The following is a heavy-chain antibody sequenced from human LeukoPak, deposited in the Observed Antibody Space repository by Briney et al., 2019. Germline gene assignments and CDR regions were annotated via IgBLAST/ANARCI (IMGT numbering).Heavy chain of an antibody. CDR1: GGTFSSYA. V-gene: IGHV1-69*13. CDR2: IIPIFGTA. J-gene: IGHJ6*02. D-gene: IGHD3-3*01. Sequence: ASVKVSCKASGGTFSSYAISWVRQAPGQGLEWMGGIIPIFGTANYAQKFQGRVTITADESTSTAYMELSSLRSEDTAVYYCARGEIFGVVIMYYYGMDVWGQGTAVTVSS. CDR3: ARGEIFGVVIMYYYGMDV.